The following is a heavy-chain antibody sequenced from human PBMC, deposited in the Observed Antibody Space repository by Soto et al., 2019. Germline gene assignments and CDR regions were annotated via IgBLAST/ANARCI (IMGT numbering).Heavy chain of an antibody. V-gene: IGHV1-69*01. D-gene: IGHD6-19*01. CDR2: IIPIFGTA. J-gene: IGHJ5*02. CDR1: GGTFSSYA. CDR3: AADTDIAVAGTGWNWFDP. Sequence: QVQLVQSGAEVKKPGSSVKVSCKASGGTFSSYAISWVRQAPGQGLEWMGGIIPIFGTANYAQKFQGGVTITADASRSTAYMELSRLRSDATAVYYCAADTDIAVAGTGWNWFDPWGQGTLVTVSS.